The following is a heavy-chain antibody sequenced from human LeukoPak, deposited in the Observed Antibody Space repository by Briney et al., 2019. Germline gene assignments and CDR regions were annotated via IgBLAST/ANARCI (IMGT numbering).Heavy chain of an antibody. J-gene: IGHJ3*02. D-gene: IGHD3-22*01. CDR1: GFTFSSYE. Sequence: GGSLRLSCAASGFTFSSYEMNRVRQAPGKGLEWVSYIISSGSTIYYADSVKGRFTISRDNAKNSLYLQMNSLRADDTAVYYCARGGLYYYDSSGYYRERRAFDIWGQGTMVTVSS. V-gene: IGHV3-48*03. CDR2: IISSGSTI. CDR3: ARGGLYYYDSSGYYRERRAFDI.